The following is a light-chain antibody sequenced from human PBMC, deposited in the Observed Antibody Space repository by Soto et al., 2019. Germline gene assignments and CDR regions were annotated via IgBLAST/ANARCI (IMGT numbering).Light chain of an antibody. J-gene: IGLJ2*01. CDR1: SRDVGGYNY. V-gene: IGLV2-14*01. CDR2: EVS. CDR3: SSYISSSTFVV. Sequence: LTQPHSVSGSPGQSITISCTGTSRDVGGYNYVSWHQQHPGKAPKVIITEVSNRPSGVSNRFSGSKSGNTASLTISGLQAEDEADYYCSSYISSSTFVVFGGGTKLTVL.